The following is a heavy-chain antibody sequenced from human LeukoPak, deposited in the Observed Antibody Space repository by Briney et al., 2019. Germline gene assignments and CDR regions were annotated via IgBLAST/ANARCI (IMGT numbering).Heavy chain of an antibody. Sequence: GGSLSLSCAASGFTLRIYAMLWVRPAPGKGLEQASGLRASGGSTYYADSVKGRFTISRHNSKNTLYLQMNSLRAEDTAVYYCAKGHYSGSYAYFDYWGQGTLVTVSS. V-gene: IGHV3-23*01. CDR3: AKGHYSGSYAYFDY. CDR2: LRASGGST. J-gene: IGHJ4*02. CDR1: GFTLRIYA. D-gene: IGHD3-10*01.